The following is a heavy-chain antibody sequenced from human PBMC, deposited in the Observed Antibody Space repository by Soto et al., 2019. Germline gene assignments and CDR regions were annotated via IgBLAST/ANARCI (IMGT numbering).Heavy chain of an antibody. CDR1: GGSISSYY. D-gene: IGHD6-6*01. CDR2: IYDSGST. V-gene: IGHV4-59*01. CDR3: ATWSIAAPGFVNDYGSMHV. J-gene: IGHJ6*03. Sequence: QVQLPESGPGLLKPSETLSLTCTGSGGSISSYYWRWIRQPPGKGLEWIGYIYDSGSTHYNPSLMSRVTVSADTSKNQLSLKLSAVTAADTAVYYGATWSIAAPGFVNDYGSMHVLREGPTVAVSS.